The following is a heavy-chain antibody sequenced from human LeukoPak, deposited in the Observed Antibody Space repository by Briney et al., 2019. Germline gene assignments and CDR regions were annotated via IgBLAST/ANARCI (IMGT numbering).Heavy chain of an antibody. V-gene: IGHV4-34*01. J-gene: IGHJ5*02. D-gene: IGHD6-13*01. CDR2: INHSGST. Sequence: SETLSLTCAVYGGSFSGYYWSWIRQPPGKGLEWIGEINHSGSTNYNPSLKSRVTISVDTSKNQFSLKLSSVTAADTAVYHCARGPIAAAGITRRYNWFDPWGQGTLVTVSS. CDR3: ARGPIAAAGITRRYNWFDP. CDR1: GGSFSGYY.